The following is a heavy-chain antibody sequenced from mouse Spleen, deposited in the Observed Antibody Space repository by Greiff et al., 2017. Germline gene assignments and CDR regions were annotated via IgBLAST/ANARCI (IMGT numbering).Heavy chain of an antibody. CDR3: TSMVDVDY. J-gene: IGHJ2*01. CDR1: GYTFTDYE. V-gene: IGHV1-15*01. CDR2: IDPETGGT. Sequence: VQGVESGAELVRPGASVTLSCKASGYTFTDYEMHWVKQTPVHGLEWIGAIDPETGGTAYNQKFKGKAILTADKSSSTAYMELRSLTSEDSAVYYCTSMVDVDYWGQGTTLTVSS. D-gene: IGHD1-1*02.